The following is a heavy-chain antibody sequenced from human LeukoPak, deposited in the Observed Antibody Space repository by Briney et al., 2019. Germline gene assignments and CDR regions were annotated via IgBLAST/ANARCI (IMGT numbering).Heavy chain of an antibody. Sequence: GGSLRLSCAASGFTFVNYGMSWVRRAPGKGLEWVSAIVGSGGNPYSDESTFYADSVKGRFTISRDNSKNTLYLQMNSLRAEDTAVYYCATWRGSYFYYFDYWGQGTLVTVSS. J-gene: IGHJ4*02. CDR3: ATWRGSYFYYFDY. CDR1: GFTFVNYG. D-gene: IGHD1-26*01. V-gene: IGHV3-23*03. CDR2: IVGSGGNPYSDEST.